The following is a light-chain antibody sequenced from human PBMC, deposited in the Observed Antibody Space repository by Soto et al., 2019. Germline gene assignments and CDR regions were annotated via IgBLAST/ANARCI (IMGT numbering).Light chain of an antibody. CDR2: GSF. J-gene: IGKJ1*01. V-gene: IGKV3-15*01. CDR1: QSVRSN. CDR3: QQYDIWPWT. Sequence: EIVMTQSPGTLSVSPGEGATLSCRASQSVRSNLAWYQQKPGQAPRLLIFGSFTRAPGVPSGFSGSGSGTEFTLTIRSLQSEDFALYYCQQYDIWPWTFGQGTKVDIK.